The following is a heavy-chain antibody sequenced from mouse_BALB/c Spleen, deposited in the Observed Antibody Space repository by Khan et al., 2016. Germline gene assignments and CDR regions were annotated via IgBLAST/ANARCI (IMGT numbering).Heavy chain of an antibody. V-gene: IGHV5-6-3*01. J-gene: IGHJ4*01. Sequence: EVELVESGGGFVQPGGSLELSCAASGFTFTTYAMSWVRQTPDKRLELVATINSDGSSTYYAVTVKGRFTISRDNAKNTLYLQMRRLKSEDTAMYCCGRVRHTMGYWGRGTTVT. D-gene: IGHD2-14*01. CDR3: GRVRHTMGY. CDR2: INSDGSST. CDR1: GFTFTTYA.